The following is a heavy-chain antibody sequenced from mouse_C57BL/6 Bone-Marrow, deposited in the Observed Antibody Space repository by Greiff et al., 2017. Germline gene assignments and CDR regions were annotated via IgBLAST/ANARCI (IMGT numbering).Heavy chain of an antibody. CDR3: ARQLAQATLFAY. CDR2: ISNGSSTI. D-gene: IGHD3-2*02. CDR1: GFTFSDYG. J-gene: IGHJ3*01. V-gene: IGHV5-17*01. Sequence: VQLQQSGGGLVKPGGSLKLSCAASGFTFSDYGMHWVRQAPEKGLEWVAYISNGSSTIYYADTVKGRFTISRDNAKNTLFLQMTSLRSEDTAMYYCARQLAQATLFAYWGQGTLVTVSA.